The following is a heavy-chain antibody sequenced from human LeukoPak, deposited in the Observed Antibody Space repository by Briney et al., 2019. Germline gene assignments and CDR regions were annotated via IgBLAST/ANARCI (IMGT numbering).Heavy chain of an antibody. CDR3: ARGVSMIVVVIHDWYFDL. Sequence: SEALSLTCTVSGGSISSSSYYWGWIRQPPGKGLEWIGNIYYSGRTYYNPSLKSRVTISVDTSKNQFSLKLSSVTATDTAVYYCARGVSMIVVVIHDWYFDLWGRGTLVTVSS. CDR2: IYYSGRT. J-gene: IGHJ2*01. D-gene: IGHD3-22*01. V-gene: IGHV4-39*01. CDR1: GGSISSSSYY.